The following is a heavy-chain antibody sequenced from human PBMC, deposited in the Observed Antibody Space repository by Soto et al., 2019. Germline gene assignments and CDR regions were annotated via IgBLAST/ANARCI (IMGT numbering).Heavy chain of an antibody. V-gene: IGHV4-30-4*02. D-gene: IGHD2-2*01. J-gene: IGHJ4*02. CDR1: GGSISSGDYY. CDR2: IYYSGST. CDR3: AREGPIVVVPAAPRYFDY. Sequence: PSDTLSLTCTVSGGSISSGDYYWSWIRQPPGKGLEWIGYIYYSGSTYYNPSLKSRVTISVGTSKNQFSLKLSSVTAADTAVYYCAREGPIVVVPAAPRYFDYWGQGTLVTVSS.